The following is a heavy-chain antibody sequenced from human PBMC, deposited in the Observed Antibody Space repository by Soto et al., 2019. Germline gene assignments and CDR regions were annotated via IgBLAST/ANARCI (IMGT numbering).Heavy chain of an antibody. V-gene: IGHV1-18*01. CDR2: ISAYNGNT. CDR1: GYTFTSYG. CDR3: ARYHGDYYYYYGMDV. J-gene: IGHJ6*02. D-gene: IGHD4-17*01. Sequence: QVQLVQSGAEVKKPGASVKVSCKASGYTFTSYGITWVRQAPGQGLEWMGWISAYNGNTNYAQKLQGRVTMTTDTSTSTAYMELRSLRSDDTAVYYCARYHGDYYYYYGMDVWGQGTTVTVSS.